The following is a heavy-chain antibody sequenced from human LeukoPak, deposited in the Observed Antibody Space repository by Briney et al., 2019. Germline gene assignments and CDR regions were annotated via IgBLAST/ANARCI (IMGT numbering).Heavy chain of an antibody. Sequence: GGSLRLSCAASGFTFDDYGMSWVRQAPGKGLEWVSGINWNGGSTGYADSVKGRFTISRGNVKNSLYLQMNSLRAEDTALYYCARGPIYYSGYDSYYYYMDVWGKGTTVTVSS. D-gene: IGHD5-12*01. J-gene: IGHJ6*03. V-gene: IGHV3-20*04. CDR3: ARGPIYYSGYDSYYYYMDV. CDR1: GFTFDDYG. CDR2: INWNGGST.